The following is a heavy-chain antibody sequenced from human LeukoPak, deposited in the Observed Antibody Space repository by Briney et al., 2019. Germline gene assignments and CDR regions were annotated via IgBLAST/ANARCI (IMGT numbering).Heavy chain of an antibody. CDR2: IYHSGST. Sequence: KPSETLSLTCAVSGGSISSGGYSWSWIRQPPGKGLEWIGYIYHSGSTYYNPSLKSRVTISVDRSKNQFSLKLSSVTAADTAVYYCARAGYYDSSGWAGVDYYYGMDVWGQGTTVTVSS. J-gene: IGHJ6*02. V-gene: IGHV4-30-2*01. CDR3: ARAGYYDSSGWAGVDYYYGMDV. CDR1: GGSISSGGYS. D-gene: IGHD3-22*01.